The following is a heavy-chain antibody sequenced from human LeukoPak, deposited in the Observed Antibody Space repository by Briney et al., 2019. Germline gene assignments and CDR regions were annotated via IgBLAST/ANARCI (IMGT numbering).Heavy chain of an antibody. Sequence: ASVKVSCKASGGTFSSYAISWVRQAPGQGLEWMGGIIPIFGTASYAQKFQGRVTITADESTSTAYMELSSLRSEDTAVYYCATIFGVVDTVDYWGQGTLVTVSS. D-gene: IGHD3-3*01. CDR1: GGTFSSYA. CDR3: ATIFGVVDTVDY. CDR2: IIPIFGTA. V-gene: IGHV1-69*13. J-gene: IGHJ4*02.